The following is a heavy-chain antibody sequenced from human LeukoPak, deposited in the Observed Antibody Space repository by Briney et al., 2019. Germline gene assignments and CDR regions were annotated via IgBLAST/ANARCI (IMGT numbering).Heavy chain of an antibody. CDR3: ARLPLPSWFDP. Sequence: SETLSLTCTVSGGSISSSSYYWGWLRQPPGTGLEWIGSIYYSGSTYYNPSLKSRVTISVDTSKNQFSLKLSSVTAADTAVYYCARLPLPSWFDPWGQGTLVAVSS. CDR1: GGSISSSSYY. CDR2: IYYSGST. J-gene: IGHJ5*02. V-gene: IGHV4-39*01.